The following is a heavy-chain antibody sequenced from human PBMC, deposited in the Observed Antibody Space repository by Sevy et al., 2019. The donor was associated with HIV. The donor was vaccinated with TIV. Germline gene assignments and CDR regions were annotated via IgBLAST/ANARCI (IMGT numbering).Heavy chain of an antibody. J-gene: IGHJ6*02. D-gene: IGHD3-22*01. CDR3: AKDAHYYDGSGYSMSQWYYGMDV. CDR2: ISGSGGDT. V-gene: IGHV3-23*01. CDR1: GFTFSTYA. Sequence: GGSLRLSCAASGFTFSTYAMSWVRQAPGKGLEWVSVISGSGGDTYYAESVKGRFTISRDNSKNTLYLQMNSLRAEDAAVYYCAKDAHYYDGSGYSMSQWYYGMDVWGQGTTVTVSS.